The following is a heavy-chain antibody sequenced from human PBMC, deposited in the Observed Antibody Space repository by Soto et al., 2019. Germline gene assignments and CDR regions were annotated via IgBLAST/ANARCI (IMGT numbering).Heavy chain of an antibody. CDR2: INPNSGGT. Sequence: ASVKVSCKASGYTFTGYYMHWVRQAPGQGLEWMGWINPNSGGTNYAQKFQGRVTMTRDTSISTAYMELSRLRSDDTAVYYCARDLRKCSGYPIDYWGQGTLVTVSS. CDR3: ARDLRKCSGYPIDY. J-gene: IGHJ4*02. CDR1: GYTFTGYY. D-gene: IGHD3-22*01. V-gene: IGHV1-2*02.